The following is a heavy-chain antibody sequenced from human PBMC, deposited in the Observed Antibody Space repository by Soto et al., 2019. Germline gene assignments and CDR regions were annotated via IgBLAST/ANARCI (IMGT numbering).Heavy chain of an antibody. D-gene: IGHD1-26*01. Sequence: QLQLVQSGAEVREPGSSVKVSCKASGGTFSSYTVIWVRQAPGQGLEWMGGITPTLNIAKYAEKFQGRVTITADESTSTVNMHLSSLRSEDTAVYFCARGYYSGRNPSSFDYWGQGTLFAVSS. CDR3: ARGYYSGRNPSSFDY. CDR2: ITPTLNIA. J-gene: IGHJ4*02. V-gene: IGHV1-69*12. CDR1: GGTFSSYT.